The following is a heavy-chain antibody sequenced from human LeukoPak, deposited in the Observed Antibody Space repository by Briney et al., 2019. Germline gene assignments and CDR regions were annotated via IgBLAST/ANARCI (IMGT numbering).Heavy chain of an antibody. CDR1: GGSISSYY. V-gene: IGHV4-59*01. D-gene: IGHD5-18*01. CDR3: ARYSYGGYYFDY. J-gene: IGHJ4*02. CDR2: IYYSGST. Sequence: SETLSLTCTVSGGSISSYYWSWIRQPPGKELEWIGYIYYSGSTSYNPFLKSRVTISVDTSKNQFSLNLSSVTAADTAVYYCARYSYGGYYFDYWGQGTLVTVSS.